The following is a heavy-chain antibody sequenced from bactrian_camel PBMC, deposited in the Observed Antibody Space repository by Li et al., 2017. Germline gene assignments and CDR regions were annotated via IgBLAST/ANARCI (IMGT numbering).Heavy chain of an antibody. V-gene: IGHV3S40*01. CDR2: INGMTGIT. Sequence: VQLVESGGGLVQPGGSLRLSCAASGFTFSTNCMSWVRQAPGKGLEWVSTINGMTGITYYADSVKGRFTISRDNAKNTVYLQLNSLKTEDMAMYYCAIPPFYNDFSTMGQGTQVTVS. J-gene: IGHJ4*01. D-gene: IGHD3*01. CDR1: GFTFSTNC.